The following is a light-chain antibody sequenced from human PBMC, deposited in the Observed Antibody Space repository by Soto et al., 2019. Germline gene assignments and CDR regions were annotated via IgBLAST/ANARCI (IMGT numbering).Light chain of an antibody. Sequence: DIQMTQSPSTLSASVGDRVTITCRASQSISNWLAWYQQKPGKAPNLLIYDASSLESGGPSRFSGSGSGTEFTLTISSLQPDDFATYYCQQYNSYPYTFGQGTKVDIK. CDR1: QSISNW. J-gene: IGKJ2*01. CDR2: DAS. V-gene: IGKV1-5*01. CDR3: QQYNSYPYT.